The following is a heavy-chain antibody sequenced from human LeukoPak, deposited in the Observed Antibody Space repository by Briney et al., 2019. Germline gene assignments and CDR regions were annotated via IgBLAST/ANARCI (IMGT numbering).Heavy chain of an antibody. J-gene: IGHJ6*02. CDR2: ISPYNGRT. CDR3: ARDANHDYGAGYYYGMDV. CDR1: NYTFTSYG. Sequence: ASVKVSCKAFNYTFTSYGISWVRQAPGKGLEWMAWISPYNGRTLYSAKLQGRVTLTRDTTTDTAYMELTSLKSEDTAVYYCARDANHDYGAGYYYGMDVWGQGTTVTVSS. D-gene: IGHD4-17*01. V-gene: IGHV1-18*01.